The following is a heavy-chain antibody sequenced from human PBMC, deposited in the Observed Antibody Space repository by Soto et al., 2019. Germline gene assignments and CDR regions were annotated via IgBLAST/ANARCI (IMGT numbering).Heavy chain of an antibody. J-gene: IGHJ4*02. CDR2: IWYDGSNK. CDR3: AREEDYGGSSGLDY. CDR1: GFTFSSYG. V-gene: IGHV3-33*01. D-gene: IGHD2-15*01. Sequence: QVQLVESGGGVVQPGRSLRLSCAASGFTFSSYGMHWVRQPPGKGLEWVAVIWYDGSNKYYADSVKGRFTISRDNSKNTLDLQMNGLRAEDTAVYYCAREEDYGGSSGLDYWGQGTLVTVSS.